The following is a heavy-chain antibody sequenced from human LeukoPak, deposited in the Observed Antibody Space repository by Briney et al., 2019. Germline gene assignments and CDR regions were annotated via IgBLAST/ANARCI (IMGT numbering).Heavy chain of an antibody. CDR3: ATVGARGVIIPSYYFDY. CDR1: GYTFTNYG. V-gene: IGHV1-18*01. Sequence: VASVKVSCKASGYTFTNYGFTWVRQASGQGLEWMGWISVYHGGTIYAQKFQGRVTMTEDTSTDTAYMELSSLRSEDTAVYYCATVGARGVIIPSYYFDYWGQGTLVTVSS. CDR2: ISVYHGGT. J-gene: IGHJ4*02. D-gene: IGHD3-10*01.